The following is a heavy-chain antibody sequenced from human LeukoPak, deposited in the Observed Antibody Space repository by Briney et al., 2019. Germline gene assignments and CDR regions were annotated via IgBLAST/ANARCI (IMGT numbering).Heavy chain of an antibody. J-gene: IGHJ5*02. Sequence: ASVKVSCKASGYTFTGYYMHWVRQAPGQGLEWMGWINPNSGGTNYAQKFQGWVTMTRDTSISTAYMELSRLRSDDTAVYYCARDNSNEGGYDNWFDPWGQGTLVTVSS. V-gene: IGHV1-2*04. CDR1: GYTFTGYY. CDR2: INPNSGGT. CDR3: ARDNSNEGGYDNWFDP. D-gene: IGHD5-12*01.